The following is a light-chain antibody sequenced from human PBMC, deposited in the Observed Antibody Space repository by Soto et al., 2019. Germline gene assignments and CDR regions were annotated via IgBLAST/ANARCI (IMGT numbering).Light chain of an antibody. V-gene: IGKV3-20*01. Sequence: EIVLTQSPGTQSLSPGERATLSCRASQSVANSYLAWYQQKPGQAPRLLIYGASSRATGIPDRFSGSGSGTDFTLNISRLESEDFAVYYCQQYGTLITFGQGTRLEIK. CDR1: QSVANSY. J-gene: IGKJ5*01. CDR3: QQYGTLIT. CDR2: GAS.